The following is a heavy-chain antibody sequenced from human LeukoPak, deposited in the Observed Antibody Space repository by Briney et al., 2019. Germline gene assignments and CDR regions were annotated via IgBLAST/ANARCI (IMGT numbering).Heavy chain of an antibody. D-gene: IGHD1-26*01. CDR3: AHFKGGSFDF. CDR2: IYYSGNT. V-gene: IGHV4-39*01. J-gene: IGHJ3*01. CDR1: GGTISSSNYY. Sequence: SETLSLTCTVSGGTISSSNYYWGWIRQPPGKGLEWIGSIYYSGNTYYNPSLKSRVTISVDTSKNQFSLKLTSVTAADTAVYYCAHFKGGSFDFWGQGTMVTVSS.